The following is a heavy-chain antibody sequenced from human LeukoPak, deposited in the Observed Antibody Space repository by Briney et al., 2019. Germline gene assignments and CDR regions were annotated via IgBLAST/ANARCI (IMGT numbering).Heavy chain of an antibody. V-gene: IGHV3-11*01. J-gene: IGHJ4*02. CDR1: GFTSSDYY. Sequence: GGSLRLSCAASGFTSSDYYMSWIRQAPGKGLEWVSYISSSGSTIYYADSVKGRFTISRDNAKNSLYLQMNSLRAEDTAVYYCARRGYDILTGYYRYYLDYWGQGTLVTVSS. D-gene: IGHD3-9*01. CDR3: ARRGYDILTGYYRYYLDY. CDR2: ISSSGSTI.